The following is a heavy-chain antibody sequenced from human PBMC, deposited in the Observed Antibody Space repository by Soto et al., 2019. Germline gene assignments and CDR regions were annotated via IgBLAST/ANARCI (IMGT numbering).Heavy chain of an antibody. Sequence: QITLKESGPPLVKPTQTLTLTCTFSGLSLSTSGEAVGWIRLPPGKALEWLALIYWDDDKRYSPSLKSRLSITKDTSKHQVVLTVTNMDPVDTATYYCAHRHRGGWFDPWGQGTLVTVSS. CDR2: IYWDDDK. J-gene: IGHJ5*02. CDR1: GLSLSTSGEA. V-gene: IGHV2-5*02. D-gene: IGHD3-16*01. CDR3: AHRHRGGWFDP.